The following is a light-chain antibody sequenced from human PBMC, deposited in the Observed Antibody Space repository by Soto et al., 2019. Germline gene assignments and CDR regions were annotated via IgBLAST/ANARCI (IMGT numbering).Light chain of an antibody. Sequence: DIQMTQSPSTLSASVGDRVTITCRASQSISSWLAWYQQKPGQAPRLLIYDASNRATGIPARFSGSGSGTDFTLTISSLQPDNFATYYCQQYNSYIWTFGQGTKGDIK. V-gene: IGKV1-5*01. CDR2: DAS. CDR1: QSISSW. CDR3: QQYNSYIWT. J-gene: IGKJ1*01.